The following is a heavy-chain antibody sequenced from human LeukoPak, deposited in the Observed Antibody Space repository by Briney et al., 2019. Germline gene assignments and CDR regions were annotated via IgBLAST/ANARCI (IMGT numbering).Heavy chain of an antibody. CDR2: IIPILGIA. CDR1: GGTFSSYA. Sequence: SVKVSCKASGGTFSSYAISWVRQAPGQGLEWMGRIIPILGIANYAQKFQGRVTITADKSTSTAYMELSSLRSEDTAVYYCATLNYGGKSNDAFDIWGQGTMVTVSS. J-gene: IGHJ3*02. V-gene: IGHV1-69*04. D-gene: IGHD4-23*01. CDR3: ATLNYGGKSNDAFDI.